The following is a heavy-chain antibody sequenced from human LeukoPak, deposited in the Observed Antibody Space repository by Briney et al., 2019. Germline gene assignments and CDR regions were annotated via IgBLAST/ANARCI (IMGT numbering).Heavy chain of an antibody. V-gene: IGHV1-8*01. J-gene: IGHJ5*02. CDR2: MNPNSGNT. D-gene: IGHD3-10*01. CDR1: GYTFTSYD. CDR3: ARDRSVWFGESHRGWFDP. Sequence: GASVKVSCKASGYTFTSYDINWVRQATGQGLEWMGWMNPNSGNTGYAQKFQGRVTMTRNTSISTAYMELSSLTSEDTAVYYCARDRSVWFGESHRGWFDPWGQGTLVTVSS.